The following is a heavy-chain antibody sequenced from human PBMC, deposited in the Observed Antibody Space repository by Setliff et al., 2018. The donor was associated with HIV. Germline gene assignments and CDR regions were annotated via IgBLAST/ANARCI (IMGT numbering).Heavy chain of an antibody. CDR3: ARHLEYRGAYYYYYMDV. J-gene: IGHJ6*03. D-gene: IGHD2-2*02. CDR1: GGSISSYY. CDR2: IYTSGST. V-gene: IGHV4-4*07. Sequence: SETLSLTCTVSGGSISSYYWSWIRQPAGKGLEWIGRIYTSGSTSYNPSLKSRVTISVDTSKNQSPLKLSPVTAADTAVYYCARHLEYRGAYYYYYMDVWGKGTTVTVSS.